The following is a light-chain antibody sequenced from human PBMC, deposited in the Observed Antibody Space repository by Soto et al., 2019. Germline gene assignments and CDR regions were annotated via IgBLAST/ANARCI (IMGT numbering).Light chain of an antibody. CDR1: SSDVGGYNY. J-gene: IGLJ3*02. Sequence: QSALTQPPSASGSPGQSVTISCTGTSSDVGGYNYVSWYQQHPGKAPKLMIYEVSKRPSGVPDRFSGSKSGNTASLTVSGLQAHDEADYYCSSYAGSNLWVFGGGTKLTVL. CDR3: SSYAGSNLWV. V-gene: IGLV2-8*01. CDR2: EVS.